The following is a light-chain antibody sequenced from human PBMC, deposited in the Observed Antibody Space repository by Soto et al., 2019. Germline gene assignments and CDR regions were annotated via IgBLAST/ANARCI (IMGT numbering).Light chain of an antibody. Sequence: EIVVTQSPGTLSLSPGERATLSCRASQSVSRLAWYQQKPGQATRHLISGASSRATGIPDRFSGSGSGTDFTLTISRLEPEDFALDCCQQCDISPYTFGQWTNLEIK. CDR1: QSVSR. V-gene: IGKV3-20*01. CDR2: GAS. J-gene: IGKJ2*01. CDR3: QQCDISPYT.